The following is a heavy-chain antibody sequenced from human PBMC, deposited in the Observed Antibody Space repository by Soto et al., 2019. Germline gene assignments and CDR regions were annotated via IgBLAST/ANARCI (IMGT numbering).Heavy chain of an antibody. V-gene: IGHV3-30*03. D-gene: IGHD1-26*01. Sequence: PGGSLRLSCAASGFTFNSYGMHWVRQGPGNGLEWVAFISYDSTKTYYADSVKGRFTISRDNSNSALYVQMNSLTGEDTAVYYCARTRSAWSDFHYYSLDVWGQGTKVTVSS. CDR2: ISYDSTKT. CDR1: GFTFNSYG. J-gene: IGHJ6*02. CDR3: ARTRSAWSDFHYYSLDV.